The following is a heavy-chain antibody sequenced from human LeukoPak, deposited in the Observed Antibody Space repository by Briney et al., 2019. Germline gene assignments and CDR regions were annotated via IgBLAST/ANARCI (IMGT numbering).Heavy chain of an antibody. J-gene: IGHJ5*02. V-gene: IGHV1-18*01. CDR3: ARGGYDFWSGYYRDWFDP. D-gene: IGHD3-3*01. Sequence: ASVKVSCKASGYTFTSYGISWVRQAPGQGLEWMGWISAYNGNTNYAQKLQGRVTMTTDTSTSTAYMELRSLRSDDTAVYYCARGGYDFWSGYYRDWFDPWGQGTLVTVSS. CDR2: ISAYNGNT. CDR1: GYTFTSYG.